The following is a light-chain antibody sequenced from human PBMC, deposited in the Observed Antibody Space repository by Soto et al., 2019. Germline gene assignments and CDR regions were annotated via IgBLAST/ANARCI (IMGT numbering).Light chain of an antibody. CDR2: AAS. Sequence: EIVMTQSPATLSVSPGERVTLSCRASQSVTRNLAWYQHTPGQSPRLLISAASSGATGVPSRFSGSGSGTDFTLTISSLQSEDAAVYYCQQYHHWPVTFGGGTKVEIK. CDR3: QQYHHWPVT. J-gene: IGKJ4*01. V-gene: IGKV3-15*01. CDR1: QSVTRN.